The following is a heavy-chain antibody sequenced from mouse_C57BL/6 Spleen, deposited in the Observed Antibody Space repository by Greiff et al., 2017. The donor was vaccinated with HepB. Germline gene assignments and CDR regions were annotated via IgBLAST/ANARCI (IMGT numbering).Heavy chain of an antibody. J-gene: IGHJ1*03. CDR3: ARRGSSHWYFDV. Sequence: EVKLVESGPGLVKPSQSLSLTCSVTGYSITSGYYWNWIRQFPGNKLEWMGYISYDGSNNYNPSLKNRISITRDTSKNQFFLKLNSVTTEDTATYYCARRGSSHWYFDVWGTGTTVTVSS. V-gene: IGHV3-6*01. D-gene: IGHD1-1*01. CDR2: ISYDGSN. CDR1: GYSITSGYY.